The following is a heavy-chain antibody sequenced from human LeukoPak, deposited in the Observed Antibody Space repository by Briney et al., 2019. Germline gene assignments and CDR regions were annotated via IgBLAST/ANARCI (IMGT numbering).Heavy chain of an antibody. D-gene: IGHD2-2*01. CDR2: LNTDGSSP. J-gene: IGHJ4*02. Sequence: PGGSLRLSCVDSGRPFVKYRLHWIRQAPGKGLVWVSHLNTDGSSPTYGDSAKGRFTVSRDNAKSTLFLQLNTVRVEDTAFYYCARGTAEPAVIDYWGQGTLVTVSS. CDR1: GRPFVKYR. V-gene: IGHV3-74*01. CDR3: ARGTAEPAVIDY.